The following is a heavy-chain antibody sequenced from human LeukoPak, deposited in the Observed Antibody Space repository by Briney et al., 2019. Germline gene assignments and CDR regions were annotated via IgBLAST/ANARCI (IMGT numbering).Heavy chain of an antibody. D-gene: IGHD3-10*01. J-gene: IGHJ4*02. V-gene: IGHV4-59*08. CDR1: GGSISGFY. CDR3: ARGDGSVIY. CDR2: IYYSGNT. Sequence: SETLSHTFTVSGGSISGFYWSWIRQPPGKGLEWIGYIYYSGNTNYNPSLRSRVTISVDTSKNHFSLKLSSVTAADTAVYYCARGDGSVIYWGQGTLVTLSS.